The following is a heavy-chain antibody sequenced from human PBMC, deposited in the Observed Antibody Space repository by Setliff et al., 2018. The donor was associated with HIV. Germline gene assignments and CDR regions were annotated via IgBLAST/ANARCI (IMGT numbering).Heavy chain of an antibody. V-gene: IGHV3-33*08. J-gene: IGHJ4*02. CDR1: GFLFSRYG. D-gene: IGHD3-16*01. CDR3: ARDRRASQYYLDY. Sequence: PGGSLRLSCAASGFLFSRYGMHWVRQAPGKGLEWVAVIWYDGSNKYYADSVKGRFTISRDNAKNTLYLQLNSLRAEDTAVYYCARDRRASQYYLDYWGQGTLVTVSS. CDR2: IWYDGSNK.